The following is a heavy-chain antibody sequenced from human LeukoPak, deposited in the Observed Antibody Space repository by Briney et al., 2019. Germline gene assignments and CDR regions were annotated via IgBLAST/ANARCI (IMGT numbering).Heavy chain of an antibody. CDR2: MYPSGST. J-gene: IGHJ4*02. D-gene: IGHD3-22*01. CDR1: GGSISGYY. CDR3: ARHRSRDTMIVRDYFDY. V-gene: IGHV4-4*07. Sequence: SETLSLTCTVSGGSISGYYWNWIRQPAGKGLEWIGRMYPSGSTNYNPSLKSRVTMSVDTSKNQFSLKLSSVTAADTAVYYCARHRSRDTMIVRDYFDYWGQGTLATVSS.